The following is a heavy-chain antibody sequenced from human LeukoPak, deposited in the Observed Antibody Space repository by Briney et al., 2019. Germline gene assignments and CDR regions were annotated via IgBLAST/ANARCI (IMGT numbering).Heavy chain of an antibody. D-gene: IGHD6-13*01. V-gene: IGHV1-18*01. CDR1: GYTFTSYG. CDR2: ISAYNGNI. CDR3: ARDGSSSWTFYYYGMDV. Sequence: ASVKVSCKASGYTFTSYGISWVRHAPGQGLEWMGWISAYNGNINYAQKLQGRVTMTTDTSTSTAYMELRSLRSDDTAVYYCARDGSSSWTFYYYGMDVWGQGTTVTVSS. J-gene: IGHJ6*02.